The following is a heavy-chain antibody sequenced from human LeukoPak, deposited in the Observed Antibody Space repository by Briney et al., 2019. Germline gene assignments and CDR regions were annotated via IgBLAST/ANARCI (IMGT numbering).Heavy chain of an antibody. D-gene: IGHD4-11*01. Sequence: PSETLSLTCTVSGGSISSSSYYWGWIRQPPGKGLEWIGSIYYSGSTYYNPSLKSRVTISVDTSKNQFSLKLSSVTAADTAVYYCARHDYSNLEGFDYWGQGTLVTVSS. CDR1: GGSISSSSYY. CDR3: ARHDYSNLEGFDY. J-gene: IGHJ4*02. V-gene: IGHV4-39*01. CDR2: IYYSGST.